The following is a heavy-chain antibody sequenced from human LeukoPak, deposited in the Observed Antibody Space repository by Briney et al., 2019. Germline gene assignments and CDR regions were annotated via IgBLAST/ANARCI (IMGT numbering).Heavy chain of an antibody. CDR1: GFTVSSNY. CDR2: IYSGGGT. Sequence: GSLRLSCAASGFTVSSNYMSWVRQAPGKGLEWVSVIYSGGGTYYADSVKGRFTISRDNSKNTLYLQMNSLRAEDTAVYYCARDRLGNSFFDYWGQGTLVTVSS. V-gene: IGHV3-53*01. D-gene: IGHD4-23*01. CDR3: ARDRLGNSFFDY. J-gene: IGHJ4*02.